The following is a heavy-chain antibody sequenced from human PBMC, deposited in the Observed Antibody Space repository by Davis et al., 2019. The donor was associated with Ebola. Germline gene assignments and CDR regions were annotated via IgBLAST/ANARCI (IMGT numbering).Heavy chain of an antibody. CDR2: ISGGYT. J-gene: IGHJ4*02. CDR3: ARVYNWGFDF. D-gene: IGHD1-20*01. CDR1: GFPISSYW. Sequence: GESLKISCEASGFPISSYWMNWVRQAPGKGLEWVAYISGGYTYYAESVKGRFTISRDSAKDSLYLHMDSLRDDDTAVYYCARVYNWGFDFWGQGTLVTVSS. V-gene: IGHV3-48*02.